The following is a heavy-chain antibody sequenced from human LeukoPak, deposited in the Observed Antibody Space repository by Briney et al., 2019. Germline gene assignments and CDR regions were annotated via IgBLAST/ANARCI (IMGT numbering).Heavy chain of an antibody. CDR1: GYTFTSYG. J-gene: IGHJ3*02. D-gene: IGHD2-15*01. Sequence: GASVKVSCKASGYTFTSYGISWVRQAPGQGLEWMGWISAYNGNTNYAQKLQGRVTMTTDTSTSTAYMELRSLRSDDTAVYYCARETPGYCSGGSCARHAFDIWGQGTMVTVSS. CDR3: ARETPGYCSGGSCARHAFDI. CDR2: ISAYNGNT. V-gene: IGHV1-18*01.